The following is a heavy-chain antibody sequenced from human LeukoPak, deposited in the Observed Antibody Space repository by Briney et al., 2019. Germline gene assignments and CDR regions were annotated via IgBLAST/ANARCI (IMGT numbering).Heavy chain of an antibody. J-gene: IGHJ4*02. Sequence: PETLSLTCTVSGASIRSYYWSWLRQPPEKGLEWIGYIKYSGSTNSTPSFKSRATISMTTSKPHFSLKLSSVTAADTAVYFCARDTRSYDSSGYYLFDFWGQGTLVTVSS. CDR2: IKYSGST. V-gene: IGHV4-59*01. CDR3: ARDTRSYDSSGYYLFDF. D-gene: IGHD3-22*01. CDR1: GASIRSYY.